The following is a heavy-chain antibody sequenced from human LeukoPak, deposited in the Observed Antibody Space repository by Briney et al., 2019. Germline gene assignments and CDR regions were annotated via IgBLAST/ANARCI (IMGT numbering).Heavy chain of an antibody. CDR3: VRVYASGHFLDY. CDR2: ISTRGTT. D-gene: IGHD2-8*01. CDR1: SDSFTFSQ. Sequence: SETLSLTCSVSSDSFTFSQWSWVRQPAGKGLEWLGHISTRGTTNYSPSLESRVTISLDKSKNQFSLRLTAATAADTAMYYCVRVYASGHFLDYWGQGTLVTVSS. V-gene: IGHV4-4*07. J-gene: IGHJ4*02.